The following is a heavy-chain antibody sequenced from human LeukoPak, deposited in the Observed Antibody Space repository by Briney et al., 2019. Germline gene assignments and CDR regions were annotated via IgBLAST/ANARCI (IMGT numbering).Heavy chain of an antibody. CDR3: AALGAYCSGGSCYPPGIDY. V-gene: IGHV3-23*01. J-gene: IGHJ4*02. D-gene: IGHD2-15*01. CDR1: GFTFSSYA. CDR2: ISGSGGST. Sequence: HPGGSLRLSCAASGFTFSSYAMSWVRQAPGKGLEWVSAISGSGGSTYYADSVEGRFTISRDNSKNTLYLQMNSLRAEDTAVYYCAALGAYCSGGSCYPPGIDYWGQGTLVTVSS.